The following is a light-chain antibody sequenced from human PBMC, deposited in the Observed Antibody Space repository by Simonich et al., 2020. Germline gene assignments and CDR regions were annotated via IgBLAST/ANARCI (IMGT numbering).Light chain of an antibody. CDR2: WAS. Sequence: DIVMTQFPDSLAVSLGERATINCKSSQSVLYSSNNKNYLGWYQQKPVQPPKLLIYWASTRESGVPDRFSGSGSGTDFTLTISSLQAEDVAVYYCQQYYSTPPYTFGQGTKLEIK. CDR1: QSVLYSSNNKNY. J-gene: IGKJ2*01. V-gene: IGKV4-1*01. CDR3: QQYYSTPPYT.